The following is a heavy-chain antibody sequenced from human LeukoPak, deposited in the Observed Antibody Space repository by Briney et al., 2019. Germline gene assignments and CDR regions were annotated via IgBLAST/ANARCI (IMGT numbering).Heavy chain of an antibody. CDR2: ISWNSGSI. D-gene: IGHD1-1*01. Sequence: PGGSLRLSCAASGFTFDDYAMHWVRQAPGKGLEWVSGISWNSGSIGYADSVKGRFTISRDNAKNSLYLQMNSLRAEDTALYYCARWGGTSQCYLDYWGQGTLATVSS. J-gene: IGHJ4*02. V-gene: IGHV3-9*01. CDR1: GFTFDDYA. CDR3: ARWGGTSQCYLDY.